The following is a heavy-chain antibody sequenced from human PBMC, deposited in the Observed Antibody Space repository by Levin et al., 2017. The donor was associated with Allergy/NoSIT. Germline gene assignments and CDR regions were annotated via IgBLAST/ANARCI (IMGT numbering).Heavy chain of an antibody. CDR1: GGSISTDH. J-gene: IGHJ4*02. V-gene: IGHV4-59*08. Sequence: SETLSLTCSVSGGSISTDHWSWIRQPPGKGLEWIGHFYNSGSTNYNPSLKSRVTISVDASKNHFSLELTSVTAADTAGYYCARHVYPDGSPFDSWGLGSLVTVSS. CDR2: FYNSGST. D-gene: IGHD3-10*01. CDR3: ARHVYPDGSPFDS.